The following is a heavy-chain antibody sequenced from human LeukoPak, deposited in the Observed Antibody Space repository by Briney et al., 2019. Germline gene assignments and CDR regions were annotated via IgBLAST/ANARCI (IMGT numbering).Heavy chain of an antibody. CDR1: GFTFSDYY. V-gene: IGHV3-11*04. CDR2: ISSSGSTI. J-gene: IGHJ6*03. Sequence: GGSLRLSCAASGFTFSDYYMSWIRQAPGKGLEWVSYISSSGSTIYYADSVKGRLTISRDNAQNSLYLQMNSLRAEDTAVYYCARVAVIYYYYMEVWGKGTTVTVSS. CDR3: ARVAVIYYYYMEV. D-gene: IGHD2/OR15-2a*01.